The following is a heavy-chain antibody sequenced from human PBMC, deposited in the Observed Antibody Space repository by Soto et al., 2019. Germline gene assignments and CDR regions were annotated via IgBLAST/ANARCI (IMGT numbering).Heavy chain of an antibody. Sequence: SQTLSLTCVISGDSVSSNSAAWNWIRQSPSRGLEWLGRTHYRSRWYNDYAVSVKSRITVNPDTSKNQFSLHLNSVTPEDTAVHYCAGTTSLQWYYMDVWDKGTTVTVSS. V-gene: IGHV6-1*01. CDR2: THYRSRWYN. CDR1: GDSVSSNSAA. J-gene: IGHJ6*03. D-gene: IGHD1-7*01. CDR3: AGTTSLQWYYMDV.